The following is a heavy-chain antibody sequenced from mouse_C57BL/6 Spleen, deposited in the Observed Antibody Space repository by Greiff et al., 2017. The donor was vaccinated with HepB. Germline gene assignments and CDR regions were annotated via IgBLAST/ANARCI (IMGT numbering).Heavy chain of an antibody. CDR1: GYSFTDYN. CDR3: ARKLGRVPYWYFDV. D-gene: IGHD4-1*01. J-gene: IGHJ1*03. V-gene: IGHV1-39*01. CDR2: INPNYGTT. Sequence: QLQQSGPELVKPGASVKISCKASGYSFTDYNMNWVKQSNGKSLEWIGVINPNYGTTSYNQKFKGKATLTVDQSSSTAYMQLNSLTSEDSAVYYCARKLGRVPYWYFDVWGTGTTVTVSS.